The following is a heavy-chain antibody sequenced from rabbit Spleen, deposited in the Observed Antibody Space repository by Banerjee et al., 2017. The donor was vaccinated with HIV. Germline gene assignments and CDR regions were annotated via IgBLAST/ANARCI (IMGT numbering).Heavy chain of an antibody. CDR2: IDTNDGDT. V-gene: IGHV1S40*01. D-gene: IGHD1-1*01. CDR3: ARNYVNAFDP. CDR1: GFSFSSNW. Sequence: QSLEESGGGLVKPGASLTLTCTVSGFSFSSNWICWVRQAPGKGLEWIACIDTNDGDTDYANWPKGRFTISKTSSTTVTLQMTSLTAADTATYFCARNYVNAFDPWGQGTLVTVS. J-gene: IGHJ2*01.